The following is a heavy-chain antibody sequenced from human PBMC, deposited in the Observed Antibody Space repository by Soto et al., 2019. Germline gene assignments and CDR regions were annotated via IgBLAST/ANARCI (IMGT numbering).Heavy chain of an antibody. Sequence: SETLSRTCTVSGGSNSSSSYYWGWIRQPPGNGLEWIGSIYYSGSTSYNPSLKSRVTISVDTSKTQFSRTLSSGTAADTAVYYCARGAMITFGGVIHAFDIWGQGTMVTVSS. CDR2: IYYSGST. J-gene: IGHJ3*02. CDR1: GGSNSSSSYY. V-gene: IGHV4-39*07. D-gene: IGHD3-16*01. CDR3: ARGAMITFGGVIHAFDI.